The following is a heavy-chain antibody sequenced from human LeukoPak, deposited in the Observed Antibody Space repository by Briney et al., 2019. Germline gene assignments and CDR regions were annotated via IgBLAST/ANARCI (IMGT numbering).Heavy chain of an antibody. J-gene: IGHJ3*02. CDR1: GGSLSTYY. V-gene: IGHV4-4*08. CDR2: IYTTGST. Sequence: SETLSLTCTVSGGSLSTYYWSWIRQPPGKRLEWIGYIYTTGSTNYNPSLERRVTISVDTSKKQFSLKLRSVTAADTAVYYCARLRRLRDGYNAFDIWGQGRMVTVSS. D-gene: IGHD5-24*01. CDR3: ARLRRLRDGYNAFDI.